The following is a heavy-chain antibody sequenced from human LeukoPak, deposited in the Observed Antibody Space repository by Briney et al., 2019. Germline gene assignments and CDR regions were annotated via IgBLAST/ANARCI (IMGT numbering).Heavy chain of an antibody. D-gene: IGHD4-17*01. CDR2: IYYTGTT. Sequence: SETLSLTCTVSGGSITSSSYHWGWIRQPPGKGLEWIGSIYYTGTTYYNPSLKSRITISVDTSKNQFSLQLTSVTAADTAVYYCGREGIRGPMDVWGKGTTVTVSS. J-gene: IGHJ6*03. V-gene: IGHV4-39*07. CDR1: GGSITSSSYH. CDR3: GREGIRGPMDV.